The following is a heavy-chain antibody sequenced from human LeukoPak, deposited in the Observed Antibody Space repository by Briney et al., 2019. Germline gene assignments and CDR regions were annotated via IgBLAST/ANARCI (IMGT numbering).Heavy chain of an antibody. CDR1: GFTFDDYG. D-gene: IGHD6-6*01. V-gene: IGHV3-20*04. Sequence: GGSLRLSCAASGFTFDDYGMSWVRQAPGKGLEWVSGINWNGGSTGYADSVKGRFTISRDNSKNTLYLQMNSLRAEDTAVYYCAKDQSIAAHAIRFDPWGQGTLVTVSS. CDR3: AKDQSIAAHAIRFDP. CDR2: INWNGGST. J-gene: IGHJ5*02.